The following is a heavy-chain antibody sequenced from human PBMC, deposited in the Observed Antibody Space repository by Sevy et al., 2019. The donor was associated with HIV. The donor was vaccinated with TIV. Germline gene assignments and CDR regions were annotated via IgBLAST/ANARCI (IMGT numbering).Heavy chain of an antibody. CDR1: DDSISGYY. V-gene: IGHV4-59*01. CDR3: ARTTPYYYYGMDV. J-gene: IGHJ6*02. CDR2: IYYSGRT. D-gene: IGHD4-17*01. Sequence: SETLSLTCTVSDDSISGYYWSWIRQPPGKGLEWIGYIYYSGRTNYNPSLKNRDTISADMSTNHFSLKLSSVTAADTAVYYCARTTPYYYYGMDVWGQGTTVTVSS.